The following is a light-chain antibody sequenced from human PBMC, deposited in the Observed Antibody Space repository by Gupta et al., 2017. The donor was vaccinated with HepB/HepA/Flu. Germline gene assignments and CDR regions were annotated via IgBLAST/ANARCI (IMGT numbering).Light chain of an antibody. CDR2: EDD. Sequence: QSVLTQPPSASGTPGHRVTLSCSGSSTNIGSNTVNWYQQIPEKDPKLLIYEDDRRPSGVPDRFSGSKSGNSASLAISGLQSDDEAHYYCSKWDDSMDGSGTFGGGTKLTVL. J-gene: IGLJ2*01. CDR3: SKWDDSMDGSGT. CDR1: STNIGSNT. V-gene: IGLV1-44*01.